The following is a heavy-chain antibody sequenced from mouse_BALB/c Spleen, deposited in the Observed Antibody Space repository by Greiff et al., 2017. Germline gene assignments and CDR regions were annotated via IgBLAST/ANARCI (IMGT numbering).Heavy chain of an antibody. CDR2: IDPANGNT. Sequence: EVKVVESGAELVKPGASVKLSCTASGFNIKDTYMHWVKQRPEQGLEWIGRIDPANGNTKYDPKFQGKATITADTSSNTAYLQLSSLTSEDTAVYYCTSYDYGFAYWGQGTLVTVSA. CDR1: GFNIKDTY. V-gene: IGHV14-3*02. J-gene: IGHJ3*01. CDR3: TSYDYGFAY. D-gene: IGHD2-4*01.